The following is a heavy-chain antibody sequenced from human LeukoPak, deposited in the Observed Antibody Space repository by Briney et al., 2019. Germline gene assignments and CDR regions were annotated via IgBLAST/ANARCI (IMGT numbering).Heavy chain of an antibody. Sequence: SGGSLRLSCEVSGLTFSNVWMHWVRQTPGQGLVWVCRINTAGSTVYADPVKGRFTISRDNAKNKVYLQMNSLRTEDTAVYYCASFRDTDNWGRGTMVTVSS. J-gene: IGHJ3*01. D-gene: IGHD2-21*01. CDR2: INTAGST. V-gene: IGHV3-74*01. CDR3: ASFRDTDN. CDR1: GLTFSNVW.